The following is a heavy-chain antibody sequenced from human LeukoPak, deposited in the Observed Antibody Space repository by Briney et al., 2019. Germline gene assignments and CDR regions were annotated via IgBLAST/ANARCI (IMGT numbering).Heavy chain of an antibody. Sequence: PSETLSLTCTGSGGSISRGSYYWSWIRQPAGKGLEGIGRIYISGSTNYNPSLKSRVTISVDTSKNQFSLKLSSVTAADTAVYYCARNSCSGGSCYENRGYFDYWGQGTLVTVSS. CDR2: IYISGST. CDR3: ARNSCSGGSCYENRGYFDY. D-gene: IGHD2-15*01. V-gene: IGHV4-61*02. CDR1: GGSISRGSYY. J-gene: IGHJ4*02.